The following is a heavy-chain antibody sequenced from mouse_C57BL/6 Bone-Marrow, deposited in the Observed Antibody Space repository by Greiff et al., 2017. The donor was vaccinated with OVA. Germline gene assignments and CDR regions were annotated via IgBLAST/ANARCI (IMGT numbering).Heavy chain of an antibody. CDR3: ARFYYGYGFAY. CDR2: IDPFDSYT. V-gene: IGHV1-69*01. Sequence: QVQLQQPGAELVMPGASVKLSCKASGYTFPSYWMHWVKPRPGQGLEWIGEIDPFDSYTNYNQKFKGKSTLTVDKSSSTAYMQLSSLTSEDSAVYYCARFYYGYGFAYWGQGTLVTVSA. D-gene: IGHD2-2*01. J-gene: IGHJ3*01. CDR1: GYTFPSYW.